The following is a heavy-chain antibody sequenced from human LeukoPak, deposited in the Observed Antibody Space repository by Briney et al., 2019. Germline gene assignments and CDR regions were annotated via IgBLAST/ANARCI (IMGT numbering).Heavy chain of an antibody. CDR1: GFSFCTSW. J-gene: IGHJ6*02. Sequence: GGSLRLSCAASGFSFCTSWMSWVRQAPGKGLEWVANMNLDGSEKYYVDSVKGRFTISRDNAESSLFLQMSSLRAEDTAVYYCAKFPDRTIRYAMDVWGQGTTVTVSS. CDR3: AKFPDRTIRYAMDV. V-gene: IGHV3-7*01. CDR2: MNLDGSEK. D-gene: IGHD3-3*01.